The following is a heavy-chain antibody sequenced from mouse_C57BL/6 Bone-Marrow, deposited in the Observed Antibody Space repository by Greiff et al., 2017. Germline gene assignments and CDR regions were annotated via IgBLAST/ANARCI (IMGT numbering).Heavy chain of an antibody. Sequence: EVMLVESGGGLVKPGGSLKLSCAASGFTFSSYTMSWVRQTPEQRLEWVASISGGGGNTYYPDSVKGRFTISRDSANNTLYLQMSSLRSEDTALYYCARPWFAYWGQGTLVTVSA. CDR1: GFTFSSYT. CDR2: ISGGGGNT. V-gene: IGHV5-9*01. CDR3: ARPWFAY. J-gene: IGHJ3*01.